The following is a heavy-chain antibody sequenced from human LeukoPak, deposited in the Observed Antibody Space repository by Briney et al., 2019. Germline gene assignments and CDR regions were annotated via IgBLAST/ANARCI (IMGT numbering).Heavy chain of an antibody. CDR3: ARGYSSGWNYYYYYMDV. CDR2: INWNGGST. CDR1: GFTFDDYG. J-gene: IGHJ6*03. D-gene: IGHD6-19*01. V-gene: IGHV3-20*04. Sequence: GGSLRLSCAASGFTFDDYGMSWVRQAPGKELEWVSGINWNGGSTGYADSVKGRFTISRDNAENSLYLQMNGLRAEDTALYYCARGYSSGWNYYYYYMDVWGKGTTVTVSS.